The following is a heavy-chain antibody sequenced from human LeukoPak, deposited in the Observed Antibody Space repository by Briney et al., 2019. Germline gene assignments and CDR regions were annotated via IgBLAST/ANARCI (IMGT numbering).Heavy chain of an antibody. J-gene: IGHJ5*02. CDR1: GGSISSGDYY. CDR2: IYYSGST. Sequence: SETLSLTCTVSGGSISSGDYYWSWLRQPPGKGLEWIGYIYYSGSTYYNPSLKSRVTISVDTSKNQFSLKLSSVTAADTAVYYCASRYCSSTSCLPFDPWGQGTLVTVSS. V-gene: IGHV4-30-4*01. CDR3: ASRYCSSTSCLPFDP. D-gene: IGHD2-2*01.